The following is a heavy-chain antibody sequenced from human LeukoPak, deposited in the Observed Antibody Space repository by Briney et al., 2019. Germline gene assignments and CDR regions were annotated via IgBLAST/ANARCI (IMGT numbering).Heavy chain of an antibody. Sequence: PSETLSLTCAVYGGSFSGYYWSWIRQPPGKGLEWIGEINHSGSTNYNPSLKSRVTISVDTSKNQFSLKLSSVTAANTAVYYCARLPEGSYYRRNFDYWGQGTLVTVSS. D-gene: IGHD1-26*01. V-gene: IGHV4-34*01. J-gene: IGHJ4*02. CDR3: ARLPEGSYYRRNFDY. CDR2: INHSGST. CDR1: GGSFSGYY.